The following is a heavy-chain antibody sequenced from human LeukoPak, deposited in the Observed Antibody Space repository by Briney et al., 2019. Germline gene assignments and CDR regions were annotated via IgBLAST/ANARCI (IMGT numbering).Heavy chain of an antibody. CDR2: ISYDGSNK. Sequence: PGGSLRLSCAASGFTFSSYGMHWVRQAPGKGLEWVAVISYDGSNKYYADSVKGRFTISRDNSKNTLYLQMNSLRAEGTAVYYCAKGVNVEMATIGIDYWGQGTLVTVSS. CDR3: AKGVNVEMATIGIDY. CDR1: GFTFSSYG. J-gene: IGHJ4*02. D-gene: IGHD5-24*01. V-gene: IGHV3-30*18.